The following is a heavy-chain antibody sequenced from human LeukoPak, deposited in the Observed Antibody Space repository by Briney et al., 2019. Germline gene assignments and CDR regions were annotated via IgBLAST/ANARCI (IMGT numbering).Heavy chain of an antibody. CDR1: GVSISSSSYY. CDR2: IYYSGST. V-gene: IGHV4-39*07. CDR3: ASLGDIAASAH. J-gene: IGHJ4*02. D-gene: IGHD6-13*01. Sequence: SSETLSLTCTVSGVSISSSSYYWGWIRQPPGKGLEWIGSIYYSGSTYYNPSLKSRVTISVDTSKNQFSLKLSSVTAADTAVYYCASLGDIAASAHWGQGTLVTVSS.